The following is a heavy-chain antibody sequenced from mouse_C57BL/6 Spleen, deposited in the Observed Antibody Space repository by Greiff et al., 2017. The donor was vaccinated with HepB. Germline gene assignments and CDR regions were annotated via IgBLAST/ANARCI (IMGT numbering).Heavy chain of an antibody. CDR2: IYPSDSET. J-gene: IGHJ4*01. CDR3: ARTLLLLPYAMDY. Sequence: QVQLKQSGAELVRPGSSVKLSCKASGYTFTSYWMDWVKQRPGQGLEWIGNIYPSDSETHYNQKFKDKATLTVDKSSSTAYMQLSSLTSEDSAVYYCARTLLLLPYAMDYWGQGTSVTVSS. D-gene: IGHD1-1*01. CDR1: GYTFTSYW. V-gene: IGHV1-61*01.